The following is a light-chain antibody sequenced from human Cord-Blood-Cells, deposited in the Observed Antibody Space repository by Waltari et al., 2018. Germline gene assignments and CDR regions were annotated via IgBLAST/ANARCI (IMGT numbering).Light chain of an antibody. Sequence: QSALTQPASVSGSSGQSITISCTGTSSDVGGFTFVSCYQQHPGKAPKLMIYDVSNRPSGVSNRFSGSKSGNTASLTISGLQAEDEADYYCSSYTSSSTLEVFGGGTKLTVL. CDR3: SSYTSSSTLEV. J-gene: IGLJ3*02. V-gene: IGLV2-14*01. CDR1: SSDVGGFTF. CDR2: DVS.